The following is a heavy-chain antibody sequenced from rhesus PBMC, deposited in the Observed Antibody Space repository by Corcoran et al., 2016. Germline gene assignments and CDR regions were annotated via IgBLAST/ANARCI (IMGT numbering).Heavy chain of an antibody. Sequence: QLQLQESGPGVVKPSETLSLTCAVSGGSISSGHDWSWIRQPPGKGLEWIGYIYCRSGSTYCNPSLKSRVTISEDTSKNQFSLKLSSVAAADTAVYYCARAVIGTPFYYGLDSWGQGVVVTFSS. CDR2: IYCRSGST. CDR1: GGSISSGHD. V-gene: IGHV4-76*01. D-gene: IGHD2-21*01. J-gene: IGHJ6*01. CDR3: ARAVIGTPFYYGLDS.